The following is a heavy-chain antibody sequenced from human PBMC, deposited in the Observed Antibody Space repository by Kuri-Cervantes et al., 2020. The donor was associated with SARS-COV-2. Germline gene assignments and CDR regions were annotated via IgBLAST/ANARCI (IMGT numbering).Heavy chain of an antibody. J-gene: IGHJ4*02. CDR1: GFTFSSYS. CDR2: ISSSSSYI. Sequence: GESLKISCAASGFTFSSYSMNWVRQAPGKGLEWVSSISSSSSYIYYADSVKGRFTISRDNAKNSLYLQMNSLRAEDTAVYYCARHQRGPQRYDSSGKFDYWGQGTLVTVSS. CDR3: ARHQRGPQRYDSSGKFDY. V-gene: IGHV3-21*01. D-gene: IGHD3-22*01.